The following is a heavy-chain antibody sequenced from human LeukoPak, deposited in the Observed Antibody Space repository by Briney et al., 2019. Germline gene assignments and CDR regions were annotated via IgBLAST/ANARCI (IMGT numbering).Heavy chain of an antibody. J-gene: IGHJ4*02. CDR2: IKEDGSEQ. CDR3: ARISTGWYGGWDY. Sequence: GGSLRLSCAASGFIFNNYWMTWARQAPGKGLEWVANIKEDGSEQYYVDSMKGRIAISRDNAKSSLYLQMNSLRAEDTAVYFCARISTGWYGGWDYWGQGTLVTVSS. CDR1: GFIFNNYW. D-gene: IGHD6-19*01. V-gene: IGHV3-7*03.